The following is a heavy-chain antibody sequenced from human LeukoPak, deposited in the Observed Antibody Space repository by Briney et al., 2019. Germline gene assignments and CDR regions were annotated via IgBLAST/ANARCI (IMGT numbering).Heavy chain of an antibody. CDR1: GGSISSYH. D-gene: IGHD6-19*01. CDR3: ASFNSGWYTY. V-gene: IGHV4-59*08. J-gene: IGHJ4*02. Sequence: SETLSPTCTVSGGSISSYHWSWIRQPPGKGLEWIGHIYYTGSTNYNPSLKSRVTISVNTSKSQFSLKLSSVTAADTAVYYCASFNSGWYTYWGQGTLVTVSS. CDR2: IYYTGST.